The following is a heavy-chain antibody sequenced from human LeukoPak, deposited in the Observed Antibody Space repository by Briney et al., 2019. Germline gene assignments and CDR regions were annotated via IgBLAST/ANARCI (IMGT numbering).Heavy chain of an antibody. J-gene: IGHJ4*02. D-gene: IGHD5-18*01. V-gene: IGHV3-7*01. CDR3: ARDRYSYGSSFLYY. Sequence: GGSLRLSCAASGFTFKNYGMNWVRQAPGEGLEWVANIKQDGSEKYYVDSVKGRFTISRDNAKNSLYLQMNSLRAEDTAVYYCARDRYSYGSSFLYYWGQGTLVTVSS. CDR1: GFTFKNYG. CDR2: IKQDGSEK.